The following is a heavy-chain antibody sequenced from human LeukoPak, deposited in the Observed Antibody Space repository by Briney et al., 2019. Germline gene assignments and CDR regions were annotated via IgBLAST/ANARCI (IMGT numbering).Heavy chain of an antibody. CDR3: ARRPPNGYCSGGSCYQYYYYCGMDV. CDR2: ISGSGGST. CDR1: GFTFSSYA. Sequence: GGSLRLSCAASGFTFSSYAMSWVRQAPGKGLEWVSAISGSGGSTYYADSVKGRFTISRDDSKNTLYLQMNSLRAEDTAVYYCARRPPNGYCSGGSCYQYYYYCGMDVWGQGTTVTVSS. J-gene: IGHJ6*02. V-gene: IGHV3-23*01. D-gene: IGHD2-15*01.